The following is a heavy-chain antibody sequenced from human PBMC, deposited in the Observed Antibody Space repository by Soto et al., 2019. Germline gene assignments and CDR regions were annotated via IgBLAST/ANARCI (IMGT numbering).Heavy chain of an antibody. Sequence: SVKVSCKASGVTFSSYAISWVRQAPGQGLEWMGGIIPIFGTANYAQKFQGRVTITADESTSTAYMELSSLRSEDTAVYYCARGPYDYVWGSYRYPPFDYWGQGTLVTVSS. CDR3: ARGPYDYVWGSYRYPPFDY. CDR1: GVTFSSYA. J-gene: IGHJ4*02. V-gene: IGHV1-69*13. CDR2: IIPIFGTA. D-gene: IGHD3-16*02.